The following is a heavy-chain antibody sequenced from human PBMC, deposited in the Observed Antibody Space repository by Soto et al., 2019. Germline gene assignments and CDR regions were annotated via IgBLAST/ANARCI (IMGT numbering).Heavy chain of an antibody. CDR1: GYTFTSYG. Sequence: GASVKVSCKASGYTFTSYGISWVRQAPGQGLEWMGWISAYNGNTNYAQKLQGRVTMTTDTSTSTAYMELRSLRSDDTAVYYCARDPYFAWELVPAAMHFDYWGQGTLVTVSS. CDR3: ARDPYFAWELVPAAMHFDY. J-gene: IGHJ4*02. D-gene: IGHD2-2*01. V-gene: IGHV1-18*01. CDR2: ISAYNGNT.